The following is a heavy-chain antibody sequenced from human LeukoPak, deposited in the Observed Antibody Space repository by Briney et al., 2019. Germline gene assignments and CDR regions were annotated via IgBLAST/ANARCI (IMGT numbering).Heavy chain of an antibody. Sequence: GGSLRLSCAASGFTFSTYWIHWVRQAPGKGLVWVSRINSDESSTSYADSVKGRFTISRDNAKNTLYLQMNSLSAEDTAVYYCARGGVRYFNAMDVWGKGTTVTVSS. D-gene: IGHD3-9*01. J-gene: IGHJ6*04. CDR3: ARGGVRYFNAMDV. CDR2: INSDESST. V-gene: IGHV3-74*01. CDR1: GFTFSTYW.